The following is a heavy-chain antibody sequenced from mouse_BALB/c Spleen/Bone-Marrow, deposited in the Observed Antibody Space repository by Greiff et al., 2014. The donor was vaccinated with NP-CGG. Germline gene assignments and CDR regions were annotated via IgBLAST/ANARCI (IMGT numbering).Heavy chain of an antibody. CDR3: ARELGLRLAY. J-gene: IGHJ3*01. D-gene: IGHD3-1*01. Sequence: QVQLKESGAELMKPGALVKISCKTSGYTFSSYWIEWGKQRPGNGLEWIGEILPGSGSTNSNEKSKGKATFTADTSSNTAYMQPSSLTSEDSAVYYCARELGLRLAYWGQGTLVTVSA. CDR2: ILPGSGST. CDR1: GYTFSSYW. V-gene: IGHV1-9*01.